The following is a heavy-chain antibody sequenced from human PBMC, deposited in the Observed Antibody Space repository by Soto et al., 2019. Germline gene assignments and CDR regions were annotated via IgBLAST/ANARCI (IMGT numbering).Heavy chain of an antibody. CDR3: ARVQYPYYYYGMDV. D-gene: IGHD4-4*01. CDR2: ISGYNGNT. CDR1: CYRFSNYN. J-gene: IGHJ6*02. Sequence: DSMQVYCNSSCYRFSNYNFCWVRQAPGQGLEWLGWISGYNGNTNYAQKLQGRVTLTTDTSTSTAYMELRSLRSDDTAVYYCARVQYPYYYYGMDVWGQGTTVTVSS. V-gene: IGHV1-18*01.